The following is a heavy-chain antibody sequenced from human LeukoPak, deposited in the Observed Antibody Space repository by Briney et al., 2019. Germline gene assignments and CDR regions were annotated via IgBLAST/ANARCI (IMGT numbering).Heavy chain of an antibody. J-gene: IGHJ4*02. V-gene: IGHV4-59*01. Sequence: PSETLSLTCTVSGGSISSYYWSWIRQPPGKGLEWIGYIYYSGSTNYNPSLKSRVTISVDTSKNQFSLKLSSVTAADTAVYYCARVDSSSSFDYWGQGTLVTVSS. CDR1: GGSISSYY. D-gene: IGHD6-6*01. CDR2: IYYSGST. CDR3: ARVDSSSSFDY.